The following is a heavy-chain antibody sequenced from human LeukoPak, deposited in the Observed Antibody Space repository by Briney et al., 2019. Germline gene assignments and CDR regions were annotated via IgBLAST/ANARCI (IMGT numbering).Heavy chain of an antibody. CDR3: ATQMKRDYGAYRSD. Sequence: SETLSLTCTVSGGSISTSSYYWGWIRHPPGKGLEWIGPIYYSGTTYYNPSLKSRVTISVDTSRNQFSLKLTSVTAADTAVYYCATQMKRDYGAYRSDWGQGTLVTVST. J-gene: IGHJ4*02. CDR1: GGSISTSSYY. CDR2: IYYSGTT. D-gene: IGHD4-17*01. V-gene: IGHV4-39*01.